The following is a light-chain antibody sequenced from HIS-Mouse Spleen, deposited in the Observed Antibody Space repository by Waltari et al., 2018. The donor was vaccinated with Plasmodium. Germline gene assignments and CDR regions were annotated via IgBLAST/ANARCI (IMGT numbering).Light chain of an antibody. CDR3: MQALQTPRYT. CDR2: LGS. V-gene: IGKV2-28*01. Sequence: DIVMTQSPLSLPVTPGEPASICCRSSQSLLHSNGYNYLDWYLQKRGQSPQLLIYLGSNRASGVPDRFSGSGSGTDFTLKISRVEAEDVGVYYCMQALQTPRYTFGQGTKLEIK. J-gene: IGKJ2*01. CDR1: QSLLHSNGYNY.